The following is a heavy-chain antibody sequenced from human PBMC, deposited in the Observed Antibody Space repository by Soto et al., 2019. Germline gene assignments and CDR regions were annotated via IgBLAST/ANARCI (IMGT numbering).Heavy chain of an antibody. Sequence: GGSLRLSCAASGFTFSSYSMNWVRQAPGKGLEWVSSISSSSSYIYYADSVKGRFTISRDNAKNSLYLHMNSLRAEDTAVYYCARQSRHRPSDYWGQGTLVTVSS. CDR3: ARQSRHRPSDY. J-gene: IGHJ4*02. V-gene: IGHV3-21*01. CDR1: GFTFSSYS. CDR2: ISSSSSYI.